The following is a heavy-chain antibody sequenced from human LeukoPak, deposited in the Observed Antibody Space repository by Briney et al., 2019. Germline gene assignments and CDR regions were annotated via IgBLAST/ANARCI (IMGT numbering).Heavy chain of an antibody. CDR3: ARVSDSSGYLTFDY. V-gene: IGHV4-4*07. J-gene: IGHJ4*02. Sequence: PSETLSLTCTVSGDSISSYYWSWIREPAGRGLEWIGRIYTSGSTNYNPSLKNRVTMSVDMSKNQFSLKLRSVTAADTAVYYCARVSDSSGYLTFDYWGQGTLVTVSS. D-gene: IGHD3-22*01. CDR1: GDSISSYY. CDR2: IYTSGST.